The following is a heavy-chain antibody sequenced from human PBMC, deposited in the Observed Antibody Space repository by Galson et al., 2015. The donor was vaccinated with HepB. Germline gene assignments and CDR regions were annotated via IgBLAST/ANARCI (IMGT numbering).Heavy chain of an antibody. Sequence: SLRLSCAASGFNVYNDYMSWVRQAPGKGLEWVSVIYSGGSTYYANSVKGRFSISRDNSKNTVSLQMNSLRAEDTAVYFCARGTTSGFYVYFGMDVWGQGNPGHRLL. CDR2: IYSGGST. CDR1: GFNVYNDY. J-gene: IGHJ6*02. V-gene: IGHV3-53*01. D-gene: IGHD3-22*01. CDR3: ARGTTSGFYVYFGMDV.